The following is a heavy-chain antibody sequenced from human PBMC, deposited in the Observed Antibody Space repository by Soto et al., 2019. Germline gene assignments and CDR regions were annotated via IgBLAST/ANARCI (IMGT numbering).Heavy chain of an antibody. V-gene: IGHV4-59*01. Sequence: SETLSLTCTFSGCSISSYYWSWIRQPPWEGLEWIGDIYYSGSTNYNPSLKSRVTISVDTSKNQFSLKLSSVTAADTAVYYCARGMRYCSGGSCYSKYYYYYYMDVWGKGTTVTVSS. CDR1: GCSISSYY. J-gene: IGHJ6*03. CDR3: ARGMRYCSGGSCYSKYYYYYYMDV. CDR2: IYYSGST. D-gene: IGHD2-15*01.